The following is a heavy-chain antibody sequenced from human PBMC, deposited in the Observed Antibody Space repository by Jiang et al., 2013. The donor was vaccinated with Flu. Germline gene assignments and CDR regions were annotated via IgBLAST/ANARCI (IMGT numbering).Heavy chain of an antibody. CDR1: SNAW. Sequence: SNAWMSWVRQAPGKGLEWVGRIKSKTDGGTTDYAAPVKGRFTISRDDSKNTLYLQMNSLKTEDTAVYYCTTYYYDSSGYYPDAFDIWGQGTMVTVSS. D-gene: IGHD3-22*01. V-gene: IGHV3-15*01. J-gene: IGHJ3*02. CDR2: IKSKTDGGTT. CDR3: TTYYYDSSGYYPDAFDI.